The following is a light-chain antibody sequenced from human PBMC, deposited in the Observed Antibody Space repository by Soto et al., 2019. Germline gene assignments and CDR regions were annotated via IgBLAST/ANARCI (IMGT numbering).Light chain of an antibody. CDR1: QSVSSSY. CDR3: QQHGSSPIP. J-gene: IGKJ5*01. CDR2: GAS. V-gene: IGKV3-20*01. Sequence: EIVLTQSPGTLSLSPGERATLSCRASQSVSSSYLAWYQQKPGQAPRLLIYGASSRATGIPDRFSGSGSGTDFTLTISRLEPEDVAVYYCQQHGSSPIPFGQGTRLEIK.